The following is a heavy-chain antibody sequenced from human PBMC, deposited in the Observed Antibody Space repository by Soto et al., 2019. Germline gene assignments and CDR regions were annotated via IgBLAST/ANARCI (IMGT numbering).Heavy chain of an antibody. D-gene: IGHD3-3*02. CDR2: LYYGRSA. J-gene: IGHJ4*02. CDR1: GDSISSYY. Sequence: QVQLQESGPGLVKPSETLSLTCAVSGDSISSYYCMWIRQPPGKGLESIGYLYYGRSANYNPSLKSRVPLSMATSTNPCSLAPSSRATAATAVYFCSLRSMAVMPEYWGQGTLVTVSS. V-gene: IGHV4-59*01. CDR3: SLRSMAVMPEY.